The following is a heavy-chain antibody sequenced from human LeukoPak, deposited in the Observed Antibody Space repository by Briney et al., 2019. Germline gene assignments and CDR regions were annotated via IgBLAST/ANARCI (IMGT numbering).Heavy chain of an antibody. J-gene: IGHJ6*02. Sequence: SETLSLTCTVSGGSISSSSYYWGWIRQPPGKGLEWIGSIYYSGSTYYNPSLKSRVTISVDTSKNQFSLKLSSVTAADTAVYYCARESRYYYGMDVWGQGTTVTVS. CDR1: GGSISSSSYY. CDR2: IYYSGST. CDR3: ARESRYYYGMDV. V-gene: IGHV4-39*07.